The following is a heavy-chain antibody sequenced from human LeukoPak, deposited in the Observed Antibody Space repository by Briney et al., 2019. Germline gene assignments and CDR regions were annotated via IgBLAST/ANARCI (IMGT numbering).Heavy chain of an antibody. CDR2: IYWDDDK. Sequence: SGPTLVNPPQTLTLTCTFSGFSLRTRGEGVGWIRQPPGKALEWLSLIYWDDDKLYSTSLKSRLTITKDTSKTQVVLTMTNMDPVDTATYYCAHHHRYYDILTGRSSAFDIWGQGTMVTVSS. CDR1: GFSLRTRGEG. J-gene: IGHJ3*02. D-gene: IGHD3-9*01. V-gene: IGHV2-5*02. CDR3: AHHHRYYDILTGRSSAFDI.